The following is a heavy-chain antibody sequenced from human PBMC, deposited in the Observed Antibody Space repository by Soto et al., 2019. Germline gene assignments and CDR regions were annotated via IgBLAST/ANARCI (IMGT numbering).Heavy chain of an antibody. J-gene: IGHJ5*02. V-gene: IGHV3-30*03. CDR2: LSYDGIAQ. D-gene: IGHD6-6*01. Sequence: QEQLVESGGDVVQPGGSLRLSCAASGFTLSRQDMHWVRQAPGKGLEWVAVLSYDGIAQYYADSVKGRFTISRDNSKNTLYLQTHTLRVEHTALYYCVTGGWYGSSSPSDRWGQGTLVSVSS. CDR1: GFTLSRQD. CDR3: VTGGWYGSSSPSDR.